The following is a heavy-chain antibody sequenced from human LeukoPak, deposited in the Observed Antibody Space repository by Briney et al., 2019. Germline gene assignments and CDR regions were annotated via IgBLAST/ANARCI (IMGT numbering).Heavy chain of an antibody. CDR1: GGSISSSSYY. Sequence: PSETLSLTCTVSGGSISSSSYYWGWIRQPPGKGLEWIGSIYYSGSTYYNPSLKSRVTISVDTSKNQFSLKLSSVTAADTAVYYCASMSLSGYDFADYWGQGTLVTVSS. D-gene: IGHD5-12*01. J-gene: IGHJ4*02. V-gene: IGHV4-39*07. CDR2: IYYSGST. CDR3: ASMSLSGYDFADY.